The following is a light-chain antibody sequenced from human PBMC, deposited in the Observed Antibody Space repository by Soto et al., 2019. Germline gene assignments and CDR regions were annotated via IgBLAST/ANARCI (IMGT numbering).Light chain of an antibody. V-gene: IGKV3-11*01. Sequence: EIVLTQSPATLSLSPEERATLSCRASQSVSSYLAWYQQKPGQAPRLLIYDASRRATGTPARFSGSGSGTDFTLTISSLEPEDFAVYYCQQRRDWPPLTFGGGTKVEIK. J-gene: IGKJ4*01. CDR1: QSVSSY. CDR2: DAS. CDR3: QQRRDWPPLT.